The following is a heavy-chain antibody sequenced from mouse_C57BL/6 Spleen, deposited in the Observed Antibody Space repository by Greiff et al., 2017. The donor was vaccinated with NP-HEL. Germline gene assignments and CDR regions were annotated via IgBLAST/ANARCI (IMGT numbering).Heavy chain of an antibody. D-gene: IGHD3-3*01. CDR1: GYAFSSSW. CDR2: IYPGDGDT. CDR3: ARGGDIYAMDY. J-gene: IGHJ4*01. V-gene: IGHV1-82*01. Sequence: QVQLQQSGPELVKPGASVKISCKASGYAFSSSWMNWVKQRPGKGLEWIGRIYPGDGDTNYNWKFKGKATLTADKSSSTAYMQLSSLTSEDSAVYFCARGGDIYAMDYWGQGTSVTVSS.